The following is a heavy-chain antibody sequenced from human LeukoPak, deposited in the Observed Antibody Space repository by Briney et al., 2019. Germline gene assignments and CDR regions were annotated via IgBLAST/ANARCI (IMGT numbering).Heavy chain of an antibody. CDR2: ISAYNGNT. CDR1: GYTFTSYG. CDR3: ARDRGSGWYNPYFDY. D-gene: IGHD6-19*01. Sequence: ASVKVSCKASGYTFTSYGISWVRRAPGQGLEWMGWISAYNGNTNYAQKLQGRVTMTTDTSTSTAYMELRSLRSDDTAVYYCARDRGSGWYNPYFDYWGQGTLVTVSS. V-gene: IGHV1-18*01. J-gene: IGHJ4*02.